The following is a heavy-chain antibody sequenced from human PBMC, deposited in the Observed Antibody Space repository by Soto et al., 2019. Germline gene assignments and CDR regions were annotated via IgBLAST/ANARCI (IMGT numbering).Heavy chain of an antibody. J-gene: IGHJ4*02. Sequence: ASVKVSCKASGYTFTCYAMHWVRQAPGQRLEWMGWINAGNGNTKYSQKFQGRVTITRDTSASTAYMELSSLRSEDTAVYYCARDFSPVPDYGDYGYWGQGTLVTVSS. D-gene: IGHD4-17*01. CDR3: ARDFSPVPDYGDYGY. CDR2: INAGNGNT. CDR1: GYTFTCYA. V-gene: IGHV1-3*01.